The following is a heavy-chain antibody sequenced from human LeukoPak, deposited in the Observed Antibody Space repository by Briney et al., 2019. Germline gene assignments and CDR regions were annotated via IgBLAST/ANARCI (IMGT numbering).Heavy chain of an antibody. CDR2: INWNGGST. J-gene: IGHJ3*02. CDR1: GFTFSSYA. CDR3: AREGGPDDIGLWDI. V-gene: IGHV3-20*01. D-gene: IGHD3-22*01. Sequence: GGSLRLSCAASGFTFSSYAMSWVRQAPGKGLEWVSGINWNGGSTGYADSVKGRFTISRDNAKNSLYLQMNSLRAEDTALYHCAREGGPDDIGLWDIWGQGTMVTVSS.